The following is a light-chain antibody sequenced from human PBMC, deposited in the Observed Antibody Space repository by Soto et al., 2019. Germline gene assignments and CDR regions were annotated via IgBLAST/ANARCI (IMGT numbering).Light chain of an antibody. V-gene: IGKV3-11*01. CDR3: QQRSNWPPWT. CDR1: QSVSSY. Sequence: EIVLTQSPATLSLSPGERATLSCRASQSVSSYLAWYQQKPGQAPRLLIYDASNRATGIPARFSGSGSGTDFTLTISSLEPEDFAVYYCQQRSNWPPWTFGQRPKVDIK. J-gene: IGKJ1*01. CDR2: DAS.